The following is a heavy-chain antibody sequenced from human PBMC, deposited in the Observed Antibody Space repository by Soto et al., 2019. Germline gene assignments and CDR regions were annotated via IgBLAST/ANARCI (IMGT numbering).Heavy chain of an antibody. Sequence: EVQLVESGGGLVQPGGSLRLSCAASGFTFSSYWMHWVRQAPGKGLVWVSRINSDGSSTSYADSVKGRFTISRDNAKNTMYLQMNSLRAEDTAVYYCARTAYYGDYVSYYYYMDVWGKGTTVTVSS. CDR3: ARTAYYGDYVSYYYYMDV. V-gene: IGHV3-74*01. CDR2: INSDGSST. D-gene: IGHD4-17*01. CDR1: GFTFSSYW. J-gene: IGHJ6*03.